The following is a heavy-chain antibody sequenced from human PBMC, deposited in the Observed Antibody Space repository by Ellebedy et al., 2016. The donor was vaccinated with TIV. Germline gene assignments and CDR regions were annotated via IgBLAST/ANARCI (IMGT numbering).Heavy chain of an antibody. J-gene: IGHJ4*02. CDR3: ARARSSGWLHTPDY. D-gene: IGHD6-19*01. CDR1: GYTFTNYY. CDR2: INPSGGST. Sequence: AASVKVSCKASGYTFTNYYMHCLRQAPGQGLEWMGIINPSGGSTTYAQRLQGRLTMTRDTSTSTVYMELSSLRSEDTAVYYCARARSSGWLHTPDYWGQGSLVTVSS. V-gene: IGHV1-46*04.